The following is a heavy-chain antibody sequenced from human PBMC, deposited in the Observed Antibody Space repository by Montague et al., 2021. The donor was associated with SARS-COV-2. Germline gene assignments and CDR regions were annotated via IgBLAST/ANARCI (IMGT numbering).Heavy chain of an antibody. Sequence: SLRLSCAASGFTFSSYAMHWVRQAPGKGLEWVAVISYDGSNKYYADSVKGRFTISRDNSKNTLYLQMNSLRAEDTAVYYCELGGFGGVWGQGTTVTVSS. CDR1: GFTFSSYA. V-gene: IGHV3-30*04. CDR2: ISYDGSNK. D-gene: IGHD3-10*01. CDR3: ELGGFGGV. J-gene: IGHJ6*02.